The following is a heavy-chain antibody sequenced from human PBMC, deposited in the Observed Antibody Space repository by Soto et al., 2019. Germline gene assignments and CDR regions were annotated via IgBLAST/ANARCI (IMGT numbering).Heavy chain of an antibody. CDR2: IYYSGST. CDR1: GGSVSSGSYY. CDR3: ARDREVVAATPYYYGMDV. J-gene: IGHJ6*02. V-gene: IGHV4-61*01. Sequence: SETLSLTCTVSGGSVSSGSYYWSWIRQPPGKGLEWIGYIYYSGSTNYNPSLKSRVTIPVDTSKNQFSLKLSSVTAADTAVYYCARDREVVAATPYYYGMDVWGQGTTVTVSS. D-gene: IGHD2-15*01.